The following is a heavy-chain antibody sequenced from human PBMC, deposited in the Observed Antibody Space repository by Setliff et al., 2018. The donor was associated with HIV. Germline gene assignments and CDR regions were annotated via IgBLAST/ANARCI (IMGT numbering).Heavy chain of an antibody. D-gene: IGHD3-16*01. V-gene: IGHV6-1*01. Sequence: PSQTLSLTCVISGDSVSNNNAAWNWIRQSPSRGLEWLGRTHYRSKWYHDYAASLKGRMNISSDTSRNQFSLQLNSVTAADTAVYYCARSYSGPGYAYFDYWGQGTLVTVSS. CDR2: THYRSKWYH. CDR3: ARSYSGPGYAYFDY. J-gene: IGHJ4*02. CDR1: GDSVSNNNAA.